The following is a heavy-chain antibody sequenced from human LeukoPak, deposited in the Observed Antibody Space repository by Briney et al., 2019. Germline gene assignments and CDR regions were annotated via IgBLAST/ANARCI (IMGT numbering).Heavy chain of an antibody. CDR1: GGSITSTSYY. Sequence: SETLSLTCTVSGGSITSTSYYWGWIRQPPGKGLEWIGSVYYGGSTYSNPSLKSRVTISVDTSKNQFSLNLSSVAASDTAVFYCASTHYDILTPSYYVDFWGQGTLVTVSS. J-gene: IGHJ4*02. CDR3: ASTHYDILTPSYYVDF. V-gene: IGHV4-39*01. D-gene: IGHD3-9*01. CDR2: VYYGGST.